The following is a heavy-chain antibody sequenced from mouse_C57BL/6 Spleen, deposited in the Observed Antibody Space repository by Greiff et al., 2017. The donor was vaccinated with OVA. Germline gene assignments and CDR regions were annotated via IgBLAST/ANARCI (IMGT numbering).Heavy chain of an antibody. Sequence: DVKLQESGPGLVKPSQSLSLTCSVTGYSITSGYYWNWIRQFPGNKLEWMGYISYDGSNNYNPSLKNRISITRDTSKNTFFLKLKSVTTEDTATYYCARDYYGSSYFDYWGQGTTLTVSS. D-gene: IGHD1-1*01. CDR3: ARDYYGSSYFDY. V-gene: IGHV3-6*01. J-gene: IGHJ2*01. CDR2: ISYDGSN. CDR1: GYSITSGYY.